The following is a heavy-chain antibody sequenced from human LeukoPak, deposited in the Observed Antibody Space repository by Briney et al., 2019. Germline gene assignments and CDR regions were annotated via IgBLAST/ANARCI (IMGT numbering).Heavy chain of an antibody. CDR2: IFYIGST. Sequence: SETLSLTCTVSGGSISSYYWSWIRQPPGKGLGWIGYIFYIGSTNYNPSLKSRVTISVDTSKNQFSLKLSSVTAADTAVYYCARVVAGTGGDYWGQGTLVTVSS. V-gene: IGHV4-59*01. J-gene: IGHJ4*02. CDR1: GGSISSYY. CDR3: ARVVAGTGGDY. D-gene: IGHD6-19*01.